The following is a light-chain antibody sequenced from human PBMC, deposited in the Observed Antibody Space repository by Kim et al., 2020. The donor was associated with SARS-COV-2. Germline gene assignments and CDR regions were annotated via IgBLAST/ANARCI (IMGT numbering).Light chain of an antibody. Sequence: LSPGERATLICRASRSVSSSCLAWYQQKPGQAPRLLMYGASRRAFGFPDRFSGSGSVTDFTLTISRLEPEDFAVYYCQQYGSSWTFGQGTKVDIK. J-gene: IGKJ1*01. CDR2: GAS. V-gene: IGKV3-20*01. CDR3: QQYGSSWT. CDR1: RSVSSSC.